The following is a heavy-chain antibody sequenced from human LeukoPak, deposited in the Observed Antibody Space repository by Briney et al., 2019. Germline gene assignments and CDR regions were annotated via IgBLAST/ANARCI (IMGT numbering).Heavy chain of an antibody. D-gene: IGHD4-17*01. CDR2: ITGSGDST. Sequence: GGSLRLSCAAPGFTFSSCAMRWVRQAPGKGLEWVSAITGSGDSTYYADSVKGRFTISRDNSKNSLYLQMNSLRAEDTAIYYCAKSTFMTTVTTGSFDYWGQGALVTVSS. CDR3: AKSTFMTTVTTGSFDY. V-gene: IGHV3-23*01. J-gene: IGHJ4*02. CDR1: GFTFSSCA.